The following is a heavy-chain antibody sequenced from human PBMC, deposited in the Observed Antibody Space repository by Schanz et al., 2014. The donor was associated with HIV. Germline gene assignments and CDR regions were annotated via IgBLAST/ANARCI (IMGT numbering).Heavy chain of an antibody. Sequence: QVQLVESGGGVVQPGASLRVSCAASGFTFRRHGMHWVRQAPGKGLEWETLISFDGATTSYVDSVKGRFTISRDNVKNTLSLQMSSLRIEDTAVYFCAKRGVAAEFDYWGQGTLVTVSS. CDR3: AKRGVAAEFDY. V-gene: IGHV3-30*18. D-gene: IGHD6-19*01. CDR1: GFTFRRHG. J-gene: IGHJ4*02. CDR2: ISFDGATT.